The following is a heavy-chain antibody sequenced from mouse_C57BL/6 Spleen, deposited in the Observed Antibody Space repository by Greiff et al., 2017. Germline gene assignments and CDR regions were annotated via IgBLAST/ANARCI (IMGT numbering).Heavy chain of an antibody. V-gene: IGHV1-26*01. CDR3: ARGYYGAMDY. D-gene: IGHD1-1*01. J-gene: IGHJ4*01. CDR2: INPNNGGT. CDR1: GYTFTDYY. Sequence: VQLQQSGPELVKPGASVKISCKASGYTFTDYYMNWVKQSHGKGLEWIGDINPNNGGTSYNQKFKGKATLTVDKSSSTAYMELRSLTSEDSAVYYCARGYYGAMDYWGQGTSVTVSS.